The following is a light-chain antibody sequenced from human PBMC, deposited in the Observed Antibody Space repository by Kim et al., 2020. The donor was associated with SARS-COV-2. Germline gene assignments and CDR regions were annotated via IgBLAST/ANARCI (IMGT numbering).Light chain of an antibody. CDR1: SPNIASNT. CDR2: SSN. J-gene: IGLJ3*02. V-gene: IGLV1-44*01. Sequence: GQMVTSPVPGSSPNIASNTINRYQQLPGRAPKLLIHSSNQRPSGVPDRFSGSKSGTSASLAISGLQSEDEADYYCASWDDGLNARVFGGGTQLTVL. CDR3: ASWDDGLNARV.